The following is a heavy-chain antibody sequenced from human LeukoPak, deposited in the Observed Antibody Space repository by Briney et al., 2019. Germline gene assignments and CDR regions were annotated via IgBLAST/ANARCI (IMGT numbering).Heavy chain of an antibody. V-gene: IGHV3-30*04. J-gene: IGHJ4*02. CDR3: AGPYYYDSSGYYPGCDY. CDR1: GFTLSSYA. D-gene: IGHD3-22*01. Sequence: GGSLRLSCAASGFTLSSYAMHWVRQAPGKGLEWVAVISYDGSNKYYADSVKGRFTISRDNSKNTLYLQMNSLRAEDTAVYYCAGPYYYDSSGYYPGCDYWGQGTLVTVSS. CDR2: ISYDGSNK.